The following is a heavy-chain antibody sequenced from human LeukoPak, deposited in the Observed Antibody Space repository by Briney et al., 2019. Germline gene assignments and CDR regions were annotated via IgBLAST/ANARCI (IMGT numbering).Heavy chain of an antibody. D-gene: IGHD6-19*01. CDR1: GFTFSSYS. V-gene: IGHV3-21*01. CDR3: ARDRVAGFDY. Sequence: GGSLRLSCAASGFTFSSYSMNWVRQAPGKGLEWVSSISSSSSYIYYADSVKGGFTISRDNAKNSLYLQMNSLRAEDTAVYYCARDRVAGFDYWGQGTLVTVSS. CDR2: ISSSSSYI. J-gene: IGHJ4*02.